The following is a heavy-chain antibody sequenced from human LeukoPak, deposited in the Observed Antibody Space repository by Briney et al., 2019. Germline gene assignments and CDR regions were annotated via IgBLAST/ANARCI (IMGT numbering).Heavy chain of an antibody. CDR2: INSDRSST. CDR3: ARGGTTVGLDY. J-gene: IGHJ4*02. V-gene: IGHV3-74*01. CDR1: GFTFSSYW. Sequence: GGSLRLSCAASGFTFSSYWMHWVRQAPGKGLVWVSRINSDRSSTSYADSVKGRFTISRDNAKNTLYLQMNSLRAEDTAVYYCARGGTTVGLDYWGEGTLVTVSS. D-gene: IGHD4-17*01.